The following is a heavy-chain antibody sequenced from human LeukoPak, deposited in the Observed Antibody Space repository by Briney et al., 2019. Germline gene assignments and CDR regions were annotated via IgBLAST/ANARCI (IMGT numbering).Heavy chain of an antibody. CDR1: GFTFSTYG. Sequence: GGSLRLSCAASGFTFSTYGMHWVRQAPGKGLEWVAVISYDGSNKYYADSVKGRFTISRDNSKNTLYLQMNSLRAEDTAVYYCAKGKDSAAGIFDYWGQGTLVTVSS. CDR3: AKGKDSAAGIFDY. V-gene: IGHV3-30*18. CDR2: ISYDGSNK. J-gene: IGHJ4*02. D-gene: IGHD6-13*01.